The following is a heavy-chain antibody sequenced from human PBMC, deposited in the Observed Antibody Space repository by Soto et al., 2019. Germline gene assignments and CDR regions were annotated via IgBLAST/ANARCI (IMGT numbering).Heavy chain of an antibody. J-gene: IGHJ6*02. CDR2: IYYSGST. V-gene: IGHV4-31*03. CDR3: GSIAARGSYYSYYGMHX. CDR1: GGSISSVGYY. Sequence: SETLSLTCTVSGGSISSVGYYWSWIRQHPGKGLEWIGYIYYSGSTYYNPSLKSRVTISVDTSKNQFSLKLSSVTAADTAVYYCGSIAARGSYYSYYGMHXWGQGTTVTVS. D-gene: IGHD6-6*01.